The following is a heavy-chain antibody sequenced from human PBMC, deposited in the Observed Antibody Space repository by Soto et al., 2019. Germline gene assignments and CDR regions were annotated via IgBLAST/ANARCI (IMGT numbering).Heavy chain of an antibody. Sequence: EVQLVESGGVLVQPGGSLRLSCAGSVFTFSSHWLHWVRQAPGKGLVWVSRINSDGSRINYADSVKGRLTISRDNAKNTVYLQMNSLRAEDTAVYICARGASGRYYMDVWGKGTTVTVSS. CDR2: INSDGSRI. J-gene: IGHJ6*03. V-gene: IGHV3-74*01. CDR3: ARGASGRYYMDV. CDR1: VFTFSSHW. D-gene: IGHD3-10*01.